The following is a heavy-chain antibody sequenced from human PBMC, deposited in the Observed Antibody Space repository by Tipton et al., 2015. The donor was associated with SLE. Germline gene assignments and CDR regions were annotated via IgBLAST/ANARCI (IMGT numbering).Heavy chain of an antibody. CDR3: ARGSVNWNYGSGYGMDV. J-gene: IGHJ6*02. D-gene: IGHD1-7*01. CDR2: IYYSGST. V-gene: IGHV4-31*03. CDR1: GGSISSGGYY. Sequence: TLSLTCTVSGGSISSGGYYWSWLRQHPGKGLEWIGYIYYSGSTYYNPSLTSRVTISVDTSKNQISLNLSSVSVAASAVYYCARGSVNWNYGSGYGMDVWGQGTRVTVSS.